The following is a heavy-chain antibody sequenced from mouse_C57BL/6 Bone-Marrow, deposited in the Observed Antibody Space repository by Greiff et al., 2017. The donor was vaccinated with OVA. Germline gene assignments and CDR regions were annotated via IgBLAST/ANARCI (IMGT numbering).Heavy chain of an antibody. CDR2: IYPGDGDT. Sequence: QVHVKQSGPELVKPGASVKISCKASGYAFSSSWMNWVKQRPGKGLEWIGRIYPGDGDTNYNGKFKGKATLTADKSSSTAYMQLSSLTSEDSAVYVCARCVLWYFDVWGTGTTVTVSS. CDR3: ARCVLWYFDV. V-gene: IGHV1-82*01. CDR1: GYAFSSSW. J-gene: IGHJ1*03.